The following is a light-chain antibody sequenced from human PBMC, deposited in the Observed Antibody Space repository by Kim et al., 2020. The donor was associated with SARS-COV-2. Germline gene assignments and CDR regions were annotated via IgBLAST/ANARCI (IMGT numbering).Light chain of an antibody. CDR3: QVWGSSSVV. J-gene: IGLJ2*01. CDR2: YDS. V-gene: IGLV3-21*04. Sequence: SYELTQPPSVSVAPGKTARITCGGNNIGSKSVHWYQQKPGQAPVLVIYYDSDRPSGIPERFSGSNSGNTATLTIRRVEAGDEADYYCQVWGSSSVV. CDR1: NIGSKS.